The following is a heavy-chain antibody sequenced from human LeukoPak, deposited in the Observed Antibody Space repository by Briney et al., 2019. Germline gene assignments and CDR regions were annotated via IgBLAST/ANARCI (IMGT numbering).Heavy chain of an antibody. D-gene: IGHD3-10*01. V-gene: IGHV4-34*01. Sequence: PSETLSLTCAVYGGSFSGYYWSWIRQPPGKGLEWIGEINHSGSTNYNPSLKSRVTISVGTSKNQFSLKLSSVTAADTAVYYCASSKVRAYYYYYGMDVWGQGTTVTVSS. J-gene: IGHJ6*02. CDR3: ASSKVRAYYYYYGMDV. CDR2: INHSGST. CDR1: GGSFSGYY.